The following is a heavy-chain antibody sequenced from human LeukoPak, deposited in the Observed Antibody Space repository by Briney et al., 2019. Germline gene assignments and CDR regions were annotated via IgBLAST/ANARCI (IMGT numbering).Heavy chain of an antibody. CDR1: GGSISSYY. CDR2: IYYTGNT. V-gene: IGHV4-59*01. J-gene: IGHJ4*02. Sequence: PSETLSLTCTVSGGSISSYYWSWIRQPPGKGLEWIGYIYYTGNTSYNPSLKSRVTISVDTSKNQFSLKLNSVTAADTAVYYCARDRPWRADYWGQGTLVTVSS. CDR3: ARDRPWRADY. D-gene: IGHD6-6*01.